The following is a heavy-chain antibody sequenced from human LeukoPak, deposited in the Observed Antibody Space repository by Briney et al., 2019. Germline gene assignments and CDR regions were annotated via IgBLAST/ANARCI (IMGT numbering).Heavy chain of an antibody. CDR1: GFTFSSYA. Sequence: PGGSLRLSCAASGFTFSSYAMSWVRQAPGKGLEWVSAISGSGGSTYYADSVKGRFTISRNNSKNTLYLQMNSLRAEDTAVYYCAKREGQWLAFDYWGQGTLVTVSS. CDR3: AKREGQWLAFDY. D-gene: IGHD6-19*01. J-gene: IGHJ4*02. V-gene: IGHV3-23*01. CDR2: ISGSGGST.